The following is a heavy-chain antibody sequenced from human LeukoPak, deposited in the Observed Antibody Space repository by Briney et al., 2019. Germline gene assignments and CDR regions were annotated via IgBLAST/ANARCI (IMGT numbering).Heavy chain of an antibody. CDR2: MNPNSGNT. V-gene: IGHV1-8*01. CDR1: GYTFTSYD. J-gene: IGHJ3*02. D-gene: IGHD5-12*01. Sequence: ASVKVSCEASGYTFTSYDINWVRQAPGQGLEWMGWMNPNSGNTGYAQKFQGRVTMTRNTSISTAYMELSSLRSDDTAVYYCARSGWLRAFDIWGQGTMVTVSS. CDR3: ARSGWLRAFDI.